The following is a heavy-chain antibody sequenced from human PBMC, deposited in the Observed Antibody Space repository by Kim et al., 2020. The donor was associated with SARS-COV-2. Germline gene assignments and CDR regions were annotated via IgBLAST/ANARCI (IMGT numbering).Heavy chain of an antibody. CDR3: AILCIAAAGIDAFDI. V-gene: IGHV4-34*01. Sequence: SETLSLTCAVYGGSFSGYYWSWIRQPPGKGLEWIGEINHSGSTNYNPSLKSRVTISVDTSKNQFSLKLSSVTAADTAVYYCAILCIAAAGIDAFDIWGQGTMVTVSS. CDR1: GGSFSGYY. D-gene: IGHD6-13*01. J-gene: IGHJ3*02. CDR2: INHSGST.